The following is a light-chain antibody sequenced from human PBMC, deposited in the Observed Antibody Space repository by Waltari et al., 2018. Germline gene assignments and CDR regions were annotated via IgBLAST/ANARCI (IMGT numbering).Light chain of an antibody. CDR1: QGISRW. V-gene: IGKV1-5*03. J-gene: IGKJ2*01. CDR3: QQYEDYST. CDR2: KAS. Sequence: DIQMTQSPSTLSASVGDRVTITCRASQGISRWLAWHQQKPGKDPKLLIYKASTLESGVPSRFSGSGSGTEFTLTISSLQPDDFATYYCQQYEDYSTFGQGTKVEIK.